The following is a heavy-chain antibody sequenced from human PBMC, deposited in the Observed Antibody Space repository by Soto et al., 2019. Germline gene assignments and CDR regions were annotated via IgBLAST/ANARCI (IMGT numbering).Heavy chain of an antibody. CDR3: ARAHTMMILDRFDP. CDR2: IYTAGGT. D-gene: IGHD3-22*01. Sequence: PGGSLRLSCAASGFTVSNTYMTWVRQPPGKGLECVSVIYTAGGTNYADSVKGRFIISRDNSKNTVYLDMNSLTADDSGVFYCARAHTMMILDRFDPWGHGTLVTVSS. V-gene: IGHV3-53*01. CDR1: GFTVSNTY. J-gene: IGHJ5*02.